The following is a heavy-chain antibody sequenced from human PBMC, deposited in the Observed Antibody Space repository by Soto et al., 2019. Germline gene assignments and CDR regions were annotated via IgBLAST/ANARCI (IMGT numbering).Heavy chain of an antibody. V-gene: IGHV4-39*01. CDR2: IYYSGST. CDR3: ARGKYDILTGYYRGSYYFDY. D-gene: IGHD3-9*01. CDR1: GGSISSSSYY. Sequence: PSETLSLTCTVSGGSISSSSYYWGWIRQPPGKGLEWIGSIYYSGSTYYNPSLKSRVTISVDTSKNQFSLKLSSVTAADTAVYYCARGKYDILTGYYRGSYYFDYWGQGTLVTVSS. J-gene: IGHJ4*02.